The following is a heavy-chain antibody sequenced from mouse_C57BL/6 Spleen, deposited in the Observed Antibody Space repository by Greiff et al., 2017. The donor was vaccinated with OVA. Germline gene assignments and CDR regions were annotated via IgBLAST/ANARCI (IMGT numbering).Heavy chain of an antibody. D-gene: IGHD4-1*01. Sequence: ESGPGLVKPSQSLSLTCSVTGYSITSGYYWNWIRQFPGNQLEWLGYLSYDGSNNYNPSLKNRISITRDTSKNQFFLKLNSVTTEDTATYYWAGPWDGEEIAYWGQGTLVTVSA. CDR3: AGPWDGEEIAY. CDR1: GYSITSGYY. V-gene: IGHV3-6*01. CDR2: LSYDGSN. J-gene: IGHJ3*01.